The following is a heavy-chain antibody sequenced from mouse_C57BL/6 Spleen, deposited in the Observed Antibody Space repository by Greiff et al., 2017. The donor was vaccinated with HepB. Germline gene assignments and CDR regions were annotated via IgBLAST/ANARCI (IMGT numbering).Heavy chain of an antibody. CDR3: TREAYYGSSYGFDY. Sequence: DVQLVESGEGLVKPGGSLKLSCAASGFTFSSYAMSWVRQTPEKRLEWVAYISSGGDYIYYADTVKGRFTISRDNARNTLYLQMSSLKSEDTAMYYCTREAYYGSSYGFDYWGQGTTLTVSS. V-gene: IGHV5-9-1*02. CDR2: ISSGGDYI. D-gene: IGHD1-1*01. CDR1: GFTFSSYA. J-gene: IGHJ2*01.